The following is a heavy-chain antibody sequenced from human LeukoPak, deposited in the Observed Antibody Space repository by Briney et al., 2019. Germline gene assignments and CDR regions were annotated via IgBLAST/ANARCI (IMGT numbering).Heavy chain of an antibody. CDR1: GGSISSYY. J-gene: IGHJ4*02. Sequence: SETLSLTCTVSGGSISSYYWSWIRQPPGEGLKWIGYIYYSGSTNYNPSLKSRVTISVDTSKNQFSLKLSSVTAADTAVYYCARGRHDYVWGSYRYFDYWGQGTLVTVSS. CDR3: ARGRHDYVWGSYRYFDY. D-gene: IGHD3-16*02. CDR2: IYYSGST. V-gene: IGHV4-59*12.